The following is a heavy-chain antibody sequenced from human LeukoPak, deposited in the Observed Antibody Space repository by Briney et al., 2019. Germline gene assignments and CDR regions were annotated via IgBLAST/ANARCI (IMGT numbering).Heavy chain of an antibody. D-gene: IGHD6-19*01. V-gene: IGHV1-69*02. J-gene: IGHJ4*02. CDR3: ARSSIKVAGSVFDY. CDR2: IIPILGIA. CDR1: GYTFTSYY. Sequence: SVKVSCKASGYTFTSYYMHWVRQAPGQGLEWMGRIIPILGIANYAQKFQGRVTITADKSTSTAYMELSSLRSEDTAVYYCARSSIKVAGSVFDYWGQGTLVTVSS.